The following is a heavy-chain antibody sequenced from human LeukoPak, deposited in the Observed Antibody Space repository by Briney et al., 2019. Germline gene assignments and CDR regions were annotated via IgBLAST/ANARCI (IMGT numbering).Heavy chain of an antibody. J-gene: IGHJ6*02. Sequence: GGSLRLSCAASGFTVSSNYVSWVRQAPGKGLEWVSVIYSGGSTYYADSVKGRFTISRDNSKNTLYLQMNSLRAEDTAVYYCAREGSWASGGMDVWGQGTTVTVSS. CDR1: GFTVSSNY. V-gene: IGHV3-66*01. CDR2: IYSGGST. D-gene: IGHD6-13*01. CDR3: AREGSWASGGMDV.